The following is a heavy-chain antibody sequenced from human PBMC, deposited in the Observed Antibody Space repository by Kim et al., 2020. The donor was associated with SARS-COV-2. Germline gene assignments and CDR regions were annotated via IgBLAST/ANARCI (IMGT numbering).Heavy chain of an antibody. Sequence: GGSLRLSCAASGFTFSDYYMSWIRQAPGKGLEWVSYISSSSSYTNYADSVKGRFTISRDNAKNSLYLQMNSLRAEDTAVYYCARVPYYYGSGSYSHYYYYGMDVWGQGTTVTVSS. D-gene: IGHD3-10*01. V-gene: IGHV3-11*06. CDR1: GFTFSDYY. J-gene: IGHJ6*02. CDR2: ISSSSSYT. CDR3: ARVPYYYGSGSYSHYYYYGMDV.